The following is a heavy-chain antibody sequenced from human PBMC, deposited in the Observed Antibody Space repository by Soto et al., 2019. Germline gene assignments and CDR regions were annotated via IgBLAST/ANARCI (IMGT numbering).Heavy chain of an antibody. J-gene: IGHJ6*02. Sequence: QVQLQESGPGLVRPSQTLSLTCTVSGVSVSSGANHWSWIRQHPGKGLEWIGYIYNSGSTYYNPSLSSRVTISIDTSKNQFSLSLTSVTAADTAVYSCARKDYGGLYYYYGMDVWGQGTTVTVSS. V-gene: IGHV4-31*03. CDR2: IYNSGST. CDR1: GVSVSSGANH. CDR3: ARKDYGGLYYYYGMDV. D-gene: IGHD4-17*01.